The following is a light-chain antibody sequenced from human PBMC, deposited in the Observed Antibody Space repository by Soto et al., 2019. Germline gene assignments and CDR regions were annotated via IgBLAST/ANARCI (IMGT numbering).Light chain of an antibody. CDR3: HSRA. V-gene: IGKV1-5*01. Sequence: QSPSTLSASVGYRVTITCRASQSISRWLAWYQQKPGKAPKLLIYDVSSLESGVPSRFSGSGSETEFTLTISRLQPDDFATYFCHSRAFGQGTRLEIK. CDR1: QSISRW. J-gene: IGKJ5*01. CDR2: DVS.